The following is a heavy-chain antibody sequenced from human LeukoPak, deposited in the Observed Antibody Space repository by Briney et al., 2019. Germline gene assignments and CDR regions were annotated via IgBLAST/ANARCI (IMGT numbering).Heavy chain of an antibody. CDR2: ISSDGGYK. D-gene: IGHD4-11*01. Sequence: GGSLRLSCAASGFTFSSYSMHWVRQAPGQGLEWVALISSDGGYKYCADSVEGRFTISRDTSENTLYLQMNSLRPEDTAVYYCARAMTSWGQGTLVTVSS. J-gene: IGHJ4*02. CDR3: ARAMTS. V-gene: IGHV3-30-3*01. CDR1: GFTFSSYS.